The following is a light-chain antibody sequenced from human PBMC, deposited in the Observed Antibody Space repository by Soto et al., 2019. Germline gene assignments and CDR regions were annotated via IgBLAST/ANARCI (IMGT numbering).Light chain of an antibody. V-gene: IGKV1-6*01. Sequence: IQMTQSPCTLSASVGDRVTITCRASQDVRNYVGWYQQKPGKAPKFLIYGAFSLETGIPSRFSGSGYGTEFTLTINSLLPEDFATYFCLQDYSWPWTFGQGTKVDI. CDR1: QDVRNY. CDR3: LQDYSWPWT. J-gene: IGKJ1*01. CDR2: GAF.